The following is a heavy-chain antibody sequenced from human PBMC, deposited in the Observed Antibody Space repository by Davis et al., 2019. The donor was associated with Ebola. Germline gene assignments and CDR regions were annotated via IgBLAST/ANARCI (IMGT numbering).Heavy chain of an antibody. Sequence: GESLKISCAAPGLTFTSYWMHWVRQAPGEGLVWVSRIVGTGANTDYADSVKGRFTISRDNAKNTLYLQMNSLTADDTAVYYCARSVPNHYGFFDSWGQGTLVTVSS. V-gene: IGHV3-74*01. CDR1: GLTFTSYW. D-gene: IGHD4-17*01. J-gene: IGHJ4*02. CDR2: IVGTGANT. CDR3: ARSVPNHYGFFDS.